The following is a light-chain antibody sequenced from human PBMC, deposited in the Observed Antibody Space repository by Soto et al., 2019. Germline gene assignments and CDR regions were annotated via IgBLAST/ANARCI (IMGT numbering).Light chain of an antibody. J-gene: IGKJ2*01. CDR2: DAS. V-gene: IGKV3-11*01. Sequence: EIVLTQSPATLSLSPGERATLSCRASHSVGSYLTWYQLKPGQAPRVLIYDASNRATDIPARFSGSGSGTDFILIVNSLDPEDSAVYYCQHRYNWPYTFGQGTNLEIK. CDR3: QHRYNWPYT. CDR1: HSVGSY.